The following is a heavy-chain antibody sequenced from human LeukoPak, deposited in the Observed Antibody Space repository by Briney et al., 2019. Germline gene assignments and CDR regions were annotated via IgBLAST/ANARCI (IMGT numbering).Heavy chain of an antibody. CDR2: ISSSSVYK. CDR3: AREMVFWEP. J-gene: IGHJ4*02. D-gene: IGHD3-10*02. V-gene: IGHV3-21*01. Sequence: KPGGSLRLSCAASGFTFINYNMNWVRQAPGKGLEWVSSISSSSVYKYYADSVKGRFTISRDNAKNSLFLQMNRLRAEDTAVYYCAREMVFWEPWGQGTLVTVSS. CDR1: GFTFINYN.